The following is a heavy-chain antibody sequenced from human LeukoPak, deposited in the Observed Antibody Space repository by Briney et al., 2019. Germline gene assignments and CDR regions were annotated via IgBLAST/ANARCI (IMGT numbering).Heavy chain of an antibody. V-gene: IGHV4-39*01. CDR2: IYYSGST. D-gene: IGHD2-15*01. Sequence: KPSETLSLTCTVSGGSISSSSYYWGWIRQPPGKGLEWIGSIYYSGSTYYNPSLKSRVTISVDTPKNQFSLKLSSVTAADTAVYYCARSGVVVPIDYWGQGTLVTVSS. J-gene: IGHJ4*02. CDR1: GGSISSSSYY. CDR3: ARSGVVVPIDY.